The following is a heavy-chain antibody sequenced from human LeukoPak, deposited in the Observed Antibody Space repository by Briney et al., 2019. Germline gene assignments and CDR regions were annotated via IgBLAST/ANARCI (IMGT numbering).Heavy chain of an antibody. Sequence: PGRSLRLSCAASGFTFSSYGMHWVRQAPGKGLEWVAVISYDGSNKYYADSVKGRFTISRDNSKNTLYLQMNSLRAEDTAVYYCAKRGRPFVGFGELCDYWGQGTLVTVSS. CDR3: AKRGRPFVGFGELCDY. CDR2: ISYDGSNK. D-gene: IGHD3-10*01. J-gene: IGHJ4*02. V-gene: IGHV3-30*18. CDR1: GFTFSSYG.